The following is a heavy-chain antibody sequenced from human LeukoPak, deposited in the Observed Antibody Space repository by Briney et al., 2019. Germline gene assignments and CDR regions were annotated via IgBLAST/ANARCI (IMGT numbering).Heavy chain of an antibody. D-gene: IGHD6-13*01. V-gene: IGHV4-34*01. CDR3: AREGIAAAGTDY. CDR1: GGSFSGYY. CDR2: INHSGST. J-gene: IGHJ4*02. Sequence: SETLSLTCAVYGGSFSGYYWSWIRQPPGKGLEWIGEINHSGSTNYNPSLKSRVTISVDTSKNQFSLKLSSGTAADTAVYYCAREGIAAAGTDYWGQGTLVTVSS.